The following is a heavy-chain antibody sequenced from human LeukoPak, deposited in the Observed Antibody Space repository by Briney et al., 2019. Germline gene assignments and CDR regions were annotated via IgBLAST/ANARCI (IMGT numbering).Heavy chain of an antibody. Sequence: GGSLRPSCAASGFTFSSYWISWVRQAPGEGLEWVGNIKHDGSEEYYVGSVKGRFTISRDNAKNSLYLQMNSLRAEDTAVYYCARDRLDGGYNLDYYYGMDVWGQGTTVTVSS. CDR1: GFTFSSYW. CDR2: IKHDGSEE. CDR3: ARDRLDGGYNLDYYYGMDV. J-gene: IGHJ6*02. D-gene: IGHD5-24*01. V-gene: IGHV3-7*04.